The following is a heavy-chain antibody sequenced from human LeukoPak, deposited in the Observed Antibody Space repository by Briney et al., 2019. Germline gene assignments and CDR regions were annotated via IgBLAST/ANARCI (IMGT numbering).Heavy chain of an antibody. CDR3: ARFGYSGWNLEY. J-gene: IGHJ4*02. CDR2: INQGGSVK. D-gene: IGHD5-12*01. V-gene: IGHV3-7*01. CDR1: GFSFRDFW. Sequence: PGGSLRLSCAASGFSFRDFWMTWVREAPGKGLEGVANINQGGSVKYYVDCVKGRFTISRDDAKSSLYVQMNSLRDEDTAVYYCARFGYSGWNLEYWGQGTLVTVSS.